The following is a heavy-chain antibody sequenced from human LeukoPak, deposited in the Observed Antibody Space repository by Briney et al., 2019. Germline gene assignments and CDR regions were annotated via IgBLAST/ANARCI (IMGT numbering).Heavy chain of an antibody. Sequence: GGSLRLSCAVSGLTFSSSWKDWVRQAPGKGLEWVASINPDGNKKYSADSVKGRFTISRDNAENSLYLQMNSLGVEDTAFYYCARDLAYSRLDYWGQGMLVTVSS. V-gene: IGHV3-7*01. CDR1: GLTFSSSW. J-gene: IGHJ4*02. D-gene: IGHD5-18*01. CDR2: INPDGNKK. CDR3: ARDLAYSRLDY.